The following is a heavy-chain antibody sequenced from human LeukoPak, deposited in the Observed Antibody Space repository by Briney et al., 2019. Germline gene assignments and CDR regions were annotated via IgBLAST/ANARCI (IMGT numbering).Heavy chain of an antibody. V-gene: IGHV3-21*01. CDR2: ISSSSSYI. Sequence: PGGSLRLSCAASGFTFSSYSMNWVRQAPGKGLEWVSSISSSSSYIYYADSVKGRFTISRDNAKNSLYLQMNSLRAEDTAVYYCARLVQIWFGELLNPHRYFDLWGRGTLVTVSS. CDR1: GFTFSSYS. D-gene: IGHD3-10*01. CDR3: ARLVQIWFGELLNPHRYFDL. J-gene: IGHJ2*01.